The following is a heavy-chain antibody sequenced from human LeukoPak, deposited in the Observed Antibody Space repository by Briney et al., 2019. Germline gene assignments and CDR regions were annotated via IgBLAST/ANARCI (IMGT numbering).Heavy chain of an antibody. CDR3: ARDSRAFDI. Sequence: PGGSLRLSCAASGFSFSSYGMHWVRQAPGKGLEWVAFIRNDGSHECCADSVKGRFTISRDNSKNTLYLQMNSLRTEDTAVYYCARDSRAFDIWGQGTIVTVSS. V-gene: IGHV3-30*02. J-gene: IGHJ3*02. CDR2: IRNDGSHE. CDR1: GFSFSSYG.